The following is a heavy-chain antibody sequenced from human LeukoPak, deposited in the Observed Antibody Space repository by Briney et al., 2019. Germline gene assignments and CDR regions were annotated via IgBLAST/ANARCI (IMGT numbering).Heavy chain of an antibody. J-gene: IGHJ5*02. CDR3: AKSPVEVVPSASRGRPWFDP. CDR1: GFSFSSSV. CDR2: ISGSGGST. Sequence: GGSLRLSCAASGFSFSSSVMSWVRQAPGKGLEWVSCISGSGGSTDYADSVKGRFTISRDNSKNMLFLQMNSLRAEDAAVYYCAKSPVEVVPSASRGRPWFDPWGQGTLVTVSS. D-gene: IGHD2-2*01. V-gene: IGHV3-23*01.